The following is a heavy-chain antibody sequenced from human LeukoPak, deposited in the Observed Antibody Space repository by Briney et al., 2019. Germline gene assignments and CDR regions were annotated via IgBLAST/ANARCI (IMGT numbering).Heavy chain of an antibody. CDR2: IKIKTDGGKT. CDR3: TTVYLTGEGNDY. V-gene: IGHV3-15*07. D-gene: IGHD3-9*01. J-gene: IGHJ4*02. Sequence: PGGSLRLSRAASGFIFSNALMNWVRQAPGKGLEWVGRIKIKTDGGKTEYATPVKGRFIISRDDSKNTLYLQMNSLKTEDTALYYCTTVYLTGEGNDYWGQGTLVTVSS. CDR1: GFIFSNAL.